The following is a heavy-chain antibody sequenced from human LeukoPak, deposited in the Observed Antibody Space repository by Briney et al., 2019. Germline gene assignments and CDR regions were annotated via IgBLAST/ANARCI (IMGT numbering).Heavy chain of an antibody. J-gene: IGHJ5*02. CDR3: ARKRGIAATSFNWFDP. D-gene: IGHD2-15*01. CDR2: MNPNSGNT. Sequence: ASVKVSCKASGYTFTTYHLHWVRQATGQGLEWMGWMNPNSGNTGYAQKFQGRVTMTRNTSISTAYMELSSLRSEDTAVYYCARKRGIAATSFNWFDPWGQGTLVTVSS. CDR1: GYTFTTYH. V-gene: IGHV1-8*02.